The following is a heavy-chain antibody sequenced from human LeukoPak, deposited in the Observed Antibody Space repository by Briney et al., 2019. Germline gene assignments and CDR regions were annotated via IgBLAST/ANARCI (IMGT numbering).Heavy chain of an antibody. D-gene: IGHD3-9*01. CDR1: GFTFGNYA. J-gene: IGHJ4*02. CDR3: AKWGDYDVLTGYYVSDY. CDR2: ITGSGGNT. V-gene: IGHV3-23*01. Sequence: PGGSLRLSCVASGFTFGNYAMSWVRQAPGKGLEWVSAITGSGGNTYYADSVKGRFTISRDNSKNTVFLQMNSLRAEDTAVYYCAKWGDYDVLTGYYVSDYWGQGTLVTVSS.